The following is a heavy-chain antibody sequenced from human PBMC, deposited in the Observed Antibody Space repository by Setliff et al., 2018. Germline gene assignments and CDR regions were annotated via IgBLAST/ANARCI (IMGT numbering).Heavy chain of an antibody. Sequence: SETLSLTCTVSGDSISDYYWNWIRQPPGKGLEWIGSIYHSGSTYYNPSLKSRVTISVDTSRNQFSLKLSSVTAADTAVYYCARGTKDYYGSGSYDDAFDIWGQGTMVTVSS. J-gene: IGHJ3*02. V-gene: IGHV4-38-2*02. CDR2: IYHSGST. CDR1: GDSISDYY. CDR3: ARGTKDYYGSGSYDDAFDI. D-gene: IGHD3-10*01.